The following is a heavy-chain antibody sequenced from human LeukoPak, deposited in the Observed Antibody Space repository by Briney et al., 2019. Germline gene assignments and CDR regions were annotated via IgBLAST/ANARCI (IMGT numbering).Heavy chain of an antibody. D-gene: IGHD3-10*01. Sequence: SETLSLTCAGHGGAFSGYYWSWIRQPPGRGLEWLGQIDHGGNTIYNPSLKSRVTISIDTSENQFSLNLNSVTAADTAVYYCARGVSRITLFRGEIPDAFAVWGQGTMVTVSS. J-gene: IGHJ3*01. CDR3: ARGVSRITLFRGEIPDAFAV. CDR1: GGAFSGYY. CDR2: IDHGGNT. V-gene: IGHV4-34*01.